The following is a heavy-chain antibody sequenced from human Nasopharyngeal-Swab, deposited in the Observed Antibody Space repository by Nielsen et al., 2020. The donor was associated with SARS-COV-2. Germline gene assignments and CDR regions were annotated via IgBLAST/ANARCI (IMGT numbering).Heavy chain of an antibody. Sequence: WVRQAPGQGLEWMGGIIPTFGTANYAQKFQGRVTITADESTSTAYMELSSLRSEDTAVYYCALITMVRGVTAGQLDPWGQGTLVTVSS. J-gene: IGHJ5*02. CDR3: ALITMVRGVTAGQLDP. V-gene: IGHV1-69*01. D-gene: IGHD3-10*01. CDR2: IIPTFGTA.